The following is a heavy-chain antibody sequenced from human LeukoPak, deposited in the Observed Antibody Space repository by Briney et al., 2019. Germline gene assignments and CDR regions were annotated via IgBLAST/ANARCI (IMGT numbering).Heavy chain of an antibody. CDR3: ARHGGYNQYYYYYGMDV. Sequence: SETLSLTCTVSGGSISSYYWSWIRQPPGKGLEWIGYIYYSGSTNYNPSLKSRVTISVDTSKNQFSLKLSSVTAADTAVYYCARHGGYNQYYYYYGMDVCGQGTTVTVSS. J-gene: IGHJ6*02. CDR2: IYYSGST. CDR1: GGSISSYY. V-gene: IGHV4-59*08. D-gene: IGHD5-18*01.